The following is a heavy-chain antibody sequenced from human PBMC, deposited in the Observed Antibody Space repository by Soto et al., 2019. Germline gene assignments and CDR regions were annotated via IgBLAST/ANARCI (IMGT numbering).Heavy chain of an antibody. Sequence: QVQLQESGPGLVKPSETLSLTCTVSGGSISSYYWSWIRQPPGKGLEWIGYIYYSGSTNYNPSLKSRVTISVDTSKNQFPLKRSSVTAADTAVYDCARVRWTVAGPGHFDYWGQGTLVTVSS. D-gene: IGHD6-19*01. CDR1: GGSISSYY. CDR2: IYYSGST. J-gene: IGHJ4*02. V-gene: IGHV4-59*01. CDR3: ARVRWTVAGPGHFDY.